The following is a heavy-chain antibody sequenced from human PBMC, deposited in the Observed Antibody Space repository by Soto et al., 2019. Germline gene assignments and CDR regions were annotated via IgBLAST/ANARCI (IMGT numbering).Heavy chain of an antibody. CDR3: ARQIYDSDTGPIFQYYFDS. J-gene: IGHJ4*02. Sequence: GESLKITCKGSGYSFSGYWITWVRQKPGKGLEWMGRIDPSDSQTYYSPSFRGHVTISVTKSITTVFLQWSSLRASDTVMYYCARQIYDSDTGPIFQYYFDSWGQGTPVTVSS. CDR1: GYSFSGYW. D-gene: IGHD3-22*01. V-gene: IGHV5-10-1*01. CDR2: IDPSDSQT.